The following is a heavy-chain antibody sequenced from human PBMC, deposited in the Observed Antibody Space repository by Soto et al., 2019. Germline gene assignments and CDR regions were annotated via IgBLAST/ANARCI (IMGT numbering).Heavy chain of an antibody. CDR3: ASWLQREHAYDV. Sequence: GGSLRLSCAASGLTVSCKKYIAWVRQAPGKGLEWVSGVYDVDGTYYADSVKGRFTISRDTSKTIVFLEMNDLRPDDTAVYYCASWLQREHAYDVWGLGTTVTVSS. D-gene: IGHD1-1*01. CDR2: VYDVDGT. J-gene: IGHJ3*01. CDR1: GLTVSCKKY. V-gene: IGHV3-53*01.